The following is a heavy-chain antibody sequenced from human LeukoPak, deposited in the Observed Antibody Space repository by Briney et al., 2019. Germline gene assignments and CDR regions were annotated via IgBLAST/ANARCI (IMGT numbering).Heavy chain of an antibody. CDR2: ISFSVNTK. CDR1: GFTFSDYS. V-gene: IGHV3-48*01. Sequence: PGGSLRLSCAASGFTFSDYSMNWVRQAPGKGLEWVSYISFSVNTKYYGDSVKGRFTISRDNTKNLLYLEMNSLRGDDTAIYYCVRESRPGGAMGLYHNLDYWGQGTLVAVSS. J-gene: IGHJ4*02. CDR3: VRESRPGGAMGLYHNLDY. D-gene: IGHD1-1*01.